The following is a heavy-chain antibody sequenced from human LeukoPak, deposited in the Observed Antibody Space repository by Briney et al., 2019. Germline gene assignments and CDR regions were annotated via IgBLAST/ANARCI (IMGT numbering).Heavy chain of an antibody. CDR2: ISGSGGST. V-gene: IGHV3-23*01. J-gene: IGHJ6*03. D-gene: IGHD1-26*01. CDR3: AKDRSGSYPGQPYYYYMDV. CDR1: GFTFSSYA. Sequence: GGSLRLSCAASGFTFSSYAMSWVRQAQGKGLEWVTAISGSGGSTYYADSVKGRFTISRDNSKNTLYLQMNSQRAEDTAVYYYAKDRSGSYPGQPYYYYMDVWGKGTTVTVSS.